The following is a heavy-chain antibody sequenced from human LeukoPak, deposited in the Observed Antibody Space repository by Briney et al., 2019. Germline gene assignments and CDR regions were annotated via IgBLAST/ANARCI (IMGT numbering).Heavy chain of an antibody. CDR2: ISGSGGST. CDR1: GFTFNSYG. CDR3: ARDYTGGWNDY. J-gene: IGHJ4*02. D-gene: IGHD7-27*01. Sequence: GGSLRLSCAASGFTFNSYGMSWVRQAPGKGLEWVSAISGSGGSTYYADSVKGRFTISRDNTKNSLYLQMNSLRAEDTAVYCCARDYTGGWNDYWGQGTLVTVSS. V-gene: IGHV3-23*01.